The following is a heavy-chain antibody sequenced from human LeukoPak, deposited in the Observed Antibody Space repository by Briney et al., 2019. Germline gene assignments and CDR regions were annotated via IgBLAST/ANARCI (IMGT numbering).Heavy chain of an antibody. CDR3: ARGKAVTTFNWFDP. V-gene: IGHV4-34*01. J-gene: IGHJ5*02. CDR1: GGSFSGYY. D-gene: IGHD4-11*01. Sequence: MSSETLSLTCAVYGGSFSGYYWSWIRQPPGKGLEWIGEINHSGSTNYNPSLKSRATISVDTSKNQFSLKLSSVTAADTAVYYCARGKAVTTFNWFDPWAREPWSPSPQ. CDR2: INHSGST.